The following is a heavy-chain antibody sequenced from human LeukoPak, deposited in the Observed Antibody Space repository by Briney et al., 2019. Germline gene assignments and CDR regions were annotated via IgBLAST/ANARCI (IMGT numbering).Heavy chain of an antibody. Sequence: GGSLRLSCEASGFTVSTNYMSWVRQAPGRGLEWVSVIYSGGNTYYADSVKGRFTISRDNSKNTLYLQMNSLRADDTAVYYCARDSGTTVGYFDYWGQGTLVTVSS. CDR3: ARDSGTTVGYFDY. J-gene: IGHJ4*02. CDR1: GFTVSTNY. CDR2: IYSGGNT. D-gene: IGHD4-23*01. V-gene: IGHV3-66*01.